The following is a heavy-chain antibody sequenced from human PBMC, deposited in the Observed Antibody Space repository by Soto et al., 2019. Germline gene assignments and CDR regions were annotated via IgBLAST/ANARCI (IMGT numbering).Heavy chain of an antibody. D-gene: IGHD2-2*01. CDR1: GYTFSNYG. V-gene: IGHV1-18*01. Sequence: QVQLVQSGAEVKKPGASVKVSCKASGYTFSNYGFSWVRQAPGQRLEWMGWISAYNGNTNYAQKVQGRVTMTTETSTGTAYMELRSLRSDDTAVYDCASSFTSSQWPYGMDVWGQGTTVTVSS. J-gene: IGHJ6*02. CDR2: ISAYNGNT. CDR3: ASSFTSSQWPYGMDV.